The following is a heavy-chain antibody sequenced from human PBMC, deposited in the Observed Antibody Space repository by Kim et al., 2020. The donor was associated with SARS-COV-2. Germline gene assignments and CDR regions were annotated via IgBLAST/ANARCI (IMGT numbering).Heavy chain of an antibody. J-gene: IGHJ4*02. CDR3: VRCDTAMVEGYFDS. V-gene: IGHV3-64D*09. D-gene: IGHD5-18*01. Sequence: ADTVKGRFNISRDNSKNTLYLQMSSLRAEDTAVYYCVRCDTAMVEGYFDSWGQGTLVTVSS.